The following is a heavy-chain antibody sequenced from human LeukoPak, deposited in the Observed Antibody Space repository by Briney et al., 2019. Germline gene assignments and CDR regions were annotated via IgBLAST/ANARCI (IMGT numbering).Heavy chain of an antibody. V-gene: IGHV3-23*01. D-gene: IGHD1-26*01. J-gene: IGHJ4*02. CDR2: ISGSGAST. Sequence: GGSLRLSCLTSGFTLSTNAMRWVRQAPGKGLEWISGISGSGASTYYADSVKGRFTISRDDSRNTLYLQMNSLRGDDTAVYYCAKDVGKWESLHFFDYWGQGTLVTVSS. CDR3: AKDVGKWESLHFFDY. CDR1: GFTLSTNA.